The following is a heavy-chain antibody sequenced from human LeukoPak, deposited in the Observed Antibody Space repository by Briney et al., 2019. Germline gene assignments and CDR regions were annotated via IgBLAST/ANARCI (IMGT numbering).Heavy chain of an antibody. CDR3: ARDFYGYYDSSGYYHYFDY. V-gene: IGHV1-46*01. CDR1: GYTFTSYY. D-gene: IGHD3-22*01. Sequence: ASVKVSCKASGYTFTSYYMHWVRQAPGQGLEWMGIINPSGGSTSYAQKFQGRVTMTRDTSTSTVYMELSSLRSEDTAVYYCARDFYGYYDSSGYYHYFDYWGQGTLVTVSS. J-gene: IGHJ4*02. CDR2: INPSGGST.